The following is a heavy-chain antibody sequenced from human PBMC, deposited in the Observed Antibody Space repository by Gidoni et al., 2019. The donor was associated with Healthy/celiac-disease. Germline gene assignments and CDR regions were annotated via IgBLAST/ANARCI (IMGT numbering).Heavy chain of an antibody. CDR1: GFTFDAYA. V-gene: IGHV3-43D*03. D-gene: IGHD2-15*01. J-gene: IGHJ6*02. CDR2: ISWDGGST. Sequence: EVQLVESGGVVVQPGGSLRLSCAASGFTFDAYAMHWVRQAPGKGLEWVSLISWDGGSTNYADSVKGRFTISRDNSKNSLYLQMNSLRAEDTALYYCAKGYCSGGSCYPYYYYGMDVWGQGTTVTVSS. CDR3: AKGYCSGGSCYPYYYYGMDV.